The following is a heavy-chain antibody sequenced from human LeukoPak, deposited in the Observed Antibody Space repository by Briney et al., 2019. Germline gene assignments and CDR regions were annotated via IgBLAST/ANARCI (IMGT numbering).Heavy chain of an antibody. D-gene: IGHD3-22*01. J-gene: IGHJ4*02. Sequence: GGSLRLSCAASGFTFSSYGMHWVRQAPGKGLEWVAVIWYDGSNKYYADSVKGRFTISRDNSKNTLYLQMNSLRAEDTAVYYCAKDVGYYYDSSGSPIDHWGQGTLVTVSA. CDR2: IWYDGSNK. CDR1: GFTFSSYG. CDR3: AKDVGYYYDSSGSPIDH. V-gene: IGHV3-30*02.